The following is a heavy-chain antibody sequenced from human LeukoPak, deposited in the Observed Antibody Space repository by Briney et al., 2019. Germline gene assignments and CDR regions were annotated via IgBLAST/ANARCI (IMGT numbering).Heavy chain of an antibody. D-gene: IGHD1-1*01. V-gene: IGHV3-23*01. J-gene: IGHJ4*02. Sequence: GGSLRLSCAASGFAFSNYAMSWVRQAPGKGLKWVSTINNNGADTYYADSVKGRFTISRDNSKNTLYLQMNSLRAEDTAVYYCAREPTGPTGLRGYWGQGTLVTVSS. CDR1: GFAFSNYA. CDR3: AREPTGPTGLRGY. CDR2: INNNGADT.